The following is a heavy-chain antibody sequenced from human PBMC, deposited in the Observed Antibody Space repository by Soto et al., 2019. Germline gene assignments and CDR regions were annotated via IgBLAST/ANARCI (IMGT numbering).Heavy chain of an antibody. V-gene: IGHV4-61*01. CDR3: AREGGLYDILTGFGY. D-gene: IGHD3-9*01. Sequence: QVQLQESGPGLVKPSETLSLTCTVSGGSVSSGSYYWSWIRQPPGKGLEWIGYIYYSGRTNYNPSLKSRLTRSVDTSKNQFSLKLSSVTAADTAVYYCAREGGLYDILTGFGYWGQGTLVTVSS. CDR1: GGSVSSGSYY. J-gene: IGHJ4*02. CDR2: IYYSGRT.